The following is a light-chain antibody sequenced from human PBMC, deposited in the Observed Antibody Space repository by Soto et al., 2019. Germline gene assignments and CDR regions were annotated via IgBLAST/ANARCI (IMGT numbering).Light chain of an antibody. V-gene: IGLV2-14*01. Sequence: QSALTQPASVSGSPGQSITISCTGTSSDVGGYNYVSWYQQHSGKAPKLMIYDVSNRPSGVSNRFSGSKSGNTASLTISGLQAEDEADYYCGSYASSSTLYVFGTGTKGTVL. J-gene: IGLJ1*01. CDR2: DVS. CDR1: SSDVGGYNY. CDR3: GSYASSSTLYV.